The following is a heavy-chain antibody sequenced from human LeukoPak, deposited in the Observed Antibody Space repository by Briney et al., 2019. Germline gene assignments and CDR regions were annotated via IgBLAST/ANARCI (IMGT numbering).Heavy chain of an antibody. CDR1: GGSFSGYY. D-gene: IGHD2-8*01. CDR3: ARSDRKGYCTNGVCPRLYNWFDP. V-gene: IGHV4-34*01. J-gene: IGHJ5*02. CDR2: INHSGST. Sequence: SETLSLTCAVYGGSFSGYYWSWIRQPPGKGLEWIGEINHSGSTNYNPSLKSRVTISVDTSKNQFSLKLSSVTAADTAVYYCARSDRKGYCTNGVCPRLYNWFDPWGQGTLVTVSS.